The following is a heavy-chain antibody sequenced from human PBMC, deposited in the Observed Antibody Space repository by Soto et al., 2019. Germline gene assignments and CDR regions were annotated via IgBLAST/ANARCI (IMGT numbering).Heavy chain of an antibody. Sequence: SESLSLTRTVYGGSISSYYWRWIRQPPGKGLEWIGYIYYREKTKYNPYNKRRVTRSEDTSKNQFSLKLSSVTAADTAVYYCARHAYFDYWGQGTLVTVSS. CDR1: GGSISSYY. V-gene: IGHV4-59*08. J-gene: IGHJ4*02. CDR2: IYYREKT. CDR3: ARHAYFDY.